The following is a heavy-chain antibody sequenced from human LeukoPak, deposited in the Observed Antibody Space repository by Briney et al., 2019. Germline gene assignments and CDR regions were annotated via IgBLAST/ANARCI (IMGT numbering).Heavy chain of an antibody. V-gene: IGHV3-30*18. CDR1: GFTFSTYG. Sequence: GGSLRLSCAASGFTFSTYGMHWVRQAPGKGLEWVAVISSDADREFYGDSVKGRFSISRDNSRNTLYLQMNSLRAEDTAVYFCAKPIRGSDNSFLIDFWGQGTLVTVSS. CDR2: ISSDADRE. CDR3: AKPIRGSDNSFLIDF. J-gene: IGHJ4*02. D-gene: IGHD2/OR15-2a*01.